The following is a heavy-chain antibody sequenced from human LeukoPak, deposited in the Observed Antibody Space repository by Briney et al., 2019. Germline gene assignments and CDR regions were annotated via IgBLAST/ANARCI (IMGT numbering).Heavy chain of an antibody. D-gene: IGHD5-12*01. J-gene: IGHJ6*02. Sequence: GGSLRLSCVASGFTLSDHWMYWVRQGPGKGLAHVSRIESDASRTTYADSVKGRFTIPRDDAKNTMYLQMNSLRAEDTAVYYCVKGGHKLDIQTTRYYYGLDVWGQGTTVAVSS. V-gene: IGHV3-74*03. CDR3: VKGGHKLDIQTTRYYYGLDV. CDR1: GFTLSDHW. CDR2: IESDASRT.